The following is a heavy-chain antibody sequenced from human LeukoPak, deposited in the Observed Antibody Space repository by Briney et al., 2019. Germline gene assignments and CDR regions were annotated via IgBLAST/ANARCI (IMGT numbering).Heavy chain of an antibody. CDR2: IYYRGGT. J-gene: IGHJ4*02. D-gene: IGHD5-12*01. CDR3: ARGRLIVAPGVYYFEY. Sequence: SETLSLTCTVSGDYSSDYYWSWIRQPPGKGLEWICYIYYRGGTNYNPSLEWRVTISGDTTKNEFSLKLTSVTAADTAVYYCARGRLIVAPGVYYFEYWGQGTLVTVSS. V-gene: IGHV4-59*08. CDR1: GDYSSDYY.